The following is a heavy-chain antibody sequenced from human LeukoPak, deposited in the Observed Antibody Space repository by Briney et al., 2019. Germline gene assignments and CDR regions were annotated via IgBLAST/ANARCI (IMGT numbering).Heavy chain of an antibody. Sequence: GGSLRLSCAASGFTFSSYEMNWVRQAPGKGLEWVSSITSPVGRMYYADSLKGRITISRDNARSTLYLQMNSLRAEDTAVYYCATDGRSSGWYGFDYWGQRILVTVSS. CDR3: ATDGRSSGWYGFDY. CDR1: GFTFSSYE. CDR2: ITSPVGRM. J-gene: IGHJ4*02. D-gene: IGHD6-19*01. V-gene: IGHV3-21*01.